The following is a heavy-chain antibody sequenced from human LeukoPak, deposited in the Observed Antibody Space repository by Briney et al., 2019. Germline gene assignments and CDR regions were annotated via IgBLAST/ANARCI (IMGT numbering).Heavy chain of an antibody. D-gene: IGHD2-8*01. CDR1: GFALSSHW. J-gene: IGHJ6*02. V-gene: IGHV3-7*03. CDR3: TRNNAMDV. Sequence: GGSLRLSCAASGFALSSHWMTWVRQVPGRGPEWVANVNRDGSETYYLDSVKGRFTISKDNAKNSLYLQMNSLRAEDTALYHCTRNNAMDVWGQGTTVIVSS. CDR2: VNRDGSET.